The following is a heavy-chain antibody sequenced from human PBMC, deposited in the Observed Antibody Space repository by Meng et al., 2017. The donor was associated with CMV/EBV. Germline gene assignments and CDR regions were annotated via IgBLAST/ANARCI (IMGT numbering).Heavy chain of an antibody. Sequence: VQLVQSGAEVKKPWASVKVSCKASGYTFTSYAMHWGRQDPGQGLEWMGWISAYNGNTNYAQKLQGRVTMTTDTSTSTAYMELRSLRSDDTAVYYCARAWVGEEYYFNYWGQGTLVTVSS. D-gene: IGHD3-10*01. J-gene: IGHJ4*02. V-gene: IGHV1-18*01. CDR2: ISAYNGNT. CDR3: ARAWVGEEYYFNY. CDR1: GYTFTSYA.